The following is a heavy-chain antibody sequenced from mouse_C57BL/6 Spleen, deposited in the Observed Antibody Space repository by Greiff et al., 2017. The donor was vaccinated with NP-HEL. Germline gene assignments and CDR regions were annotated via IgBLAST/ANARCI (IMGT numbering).Heavy chain of an antibody. Sequence: QVQLQQSGAELVKPGASVKISCKASGYAFSSYWMNWVKQRPGKGLEWIGQIYPGDGDTNYNGKFKGKATLTADKSSSTAYMQLSSLTSEDSAVYFCAREGGFITTVVDAMDYWGQGTSVTVSS. V-gene: IGHV1-80*01. D-gene: IGHD1-1*01. CDR2: IYPGDGDT. J-gene: IGHJ4*01. CDR3: AREGGFITTVVDAMDY. CDR1: GYAFSSYW.